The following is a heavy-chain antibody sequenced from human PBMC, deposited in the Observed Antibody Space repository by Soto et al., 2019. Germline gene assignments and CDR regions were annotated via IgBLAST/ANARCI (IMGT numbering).Heavy chain of an antibody. CDR3: ARGPLGEYSGYDDY. CDR1: GGSISSGGYY. Sequence: SETLSLTCSVSGGSISSGGYYWSWLRQHPGKGLEWIGYIYYTGSVYYSPSLESRVLISVDTSKNQFPLKLNSVTAADTAVYYCARGPLGEYSGYDDYWGQGALVTVSS. J-gene: IGHJ4*02. CDR2: IYYTGSV. V-gene: IGHV4-31*03. D-gene: IGHD5-12*01.